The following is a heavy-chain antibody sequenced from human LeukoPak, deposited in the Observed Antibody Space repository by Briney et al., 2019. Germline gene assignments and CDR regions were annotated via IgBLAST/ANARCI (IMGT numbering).Heavy chain of an antibody. V-gene: IGHV4-34*01. D-gene: IGHD3-10*01. CDR3: ARTKRYYYGSGDIDY. Sequence: SETLSLTCAVYGGSFSGYYWSWIRQPPGKGVEGMGEINHSGSSNYNPSLKSRVTISVDTSKNPFSLQLSSVPAADTAVYYCARTKRYYYGSGDIDYWGQGTLVTVSS. CDR1: GGSFSGYY. CDR2: INHSGSS. J-gene: IGHJ4*02.